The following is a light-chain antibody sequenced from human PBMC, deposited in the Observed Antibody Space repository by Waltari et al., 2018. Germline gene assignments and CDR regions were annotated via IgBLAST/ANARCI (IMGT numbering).Light chain of an antibody. CDR2: WAS. Sequence: DIVMTQSPDSLAVSLGERAVINCKSSQSVFHTNDKNYLAWYQQNPGQPPKLLIYWASTRDSGVPDRFSGSGSGTDFTLAISSLQPEDVAVYVCQQYYSSPNTFGQGTKVEIK. J-gene: IGKJ2*01. CDR3: QQYYSSPNT. CDR1: QSVFHTNDKNY. V-gene: IGKV4-1*01.